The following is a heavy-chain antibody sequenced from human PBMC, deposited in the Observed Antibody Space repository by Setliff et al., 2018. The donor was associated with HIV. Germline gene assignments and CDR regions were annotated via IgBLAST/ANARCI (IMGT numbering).Heavy chain of an antibody. D-gene: IGHD2-15*01. V-gene: IGHV3-21*01. CDR3: ARERAGYCSGGSCYTNWFDP. J-gene: IGHJ5*02. CDR1: GFTFSSYS. CDR2: ISSSSSYI. Sequence: LRLSCAASGFTFSSYSMNWVRQAPGKGLEWVSSISSSSSYIYYADSVKGRFTISRDNAENSLYLQMNSLRAEDTAVYYCARERAGYCSGGSCYTNWFDPWGQGTLVTVSS.